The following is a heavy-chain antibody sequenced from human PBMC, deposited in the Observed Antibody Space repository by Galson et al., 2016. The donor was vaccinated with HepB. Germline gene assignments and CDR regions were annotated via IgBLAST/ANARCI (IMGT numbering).Heavy chain of an antibody. CDR1: GDSISSGLYY. V-gene: IGHV4-61*02. CDR2: IYPSGTT. J-gene: IGHJ4*02. Sequence: TLSLTCTVSGDSISSGLYYWNWIRQSAGKRLEWIGRIYPSGTTNYNPSLKSRVTISLDTSNNQFSLKLDSVTAADTAVYYCARDFTYWGQGTLVIVSS. CDR3: ARDFTY.